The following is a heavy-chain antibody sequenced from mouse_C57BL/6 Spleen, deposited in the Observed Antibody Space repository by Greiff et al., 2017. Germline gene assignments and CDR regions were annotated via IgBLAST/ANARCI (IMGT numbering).Heavy chain of an antibody. CDR3: ARGTGAWFGY. CDR2: ISSGSSTI. V-gene: IGHV5-17*01. CDR1: GFTFSDYG. Sequence: EVKLMESGGGLVKPGGSLKLSCAASGFTFSDYGMHWVRQAPEKELEWVAYISSGSSTIYYADTVKGRFTISRDNAKNTLFLQMTSLRSEDTAMYYCARGTGAWFGYWGQGTLVTVSA. D-gene: IGHD4-1*01. J-gene: IGHJ3*01.